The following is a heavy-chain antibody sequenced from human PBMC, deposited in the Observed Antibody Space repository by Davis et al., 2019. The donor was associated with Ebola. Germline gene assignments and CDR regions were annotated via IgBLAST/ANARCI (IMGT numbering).Heavy chain of an antibody. J-gene: IGHJ3*02. Sequence: GESLKISCAASGFIFSNYGMNWVRQAPGKGLEWVSGITGSGDSAYYADSVTGRFTISRDNSNSTLSLQMNSLRADDTAIYYCAKGAYCDVDCSSRPGGLEIWGQGTTVTVSS. D-gene: IGHD2-21*01. V-gene: IGHV3-23*01. CDR3: AKGAYCDVDCSSRPGGLEI. CDR2: ITGSGDSA. CDR1: GFIFSNYG.